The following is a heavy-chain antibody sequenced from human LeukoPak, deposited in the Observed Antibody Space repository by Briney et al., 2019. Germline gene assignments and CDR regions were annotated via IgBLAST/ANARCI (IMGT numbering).Heavy chain of an antibody. Sequence: PGGSLRLSCAASGFTFSSYAMHWVRQAPGKGLEWVAVISYDGSNKYYADSVKGRFTISRDNSKNTLYLQMNSLRAEDTAVYYCAKDRGWYREPFDYWGQGTLVTVSS. CDR1: GFTFSSYA. V-gene: IGHV3-30*04. D-gene: IGHD6-19*01. CDR3: AKDRGWYREPFDY. CDR2: ISYDGSNK. J-gene: IGHJ4*02.